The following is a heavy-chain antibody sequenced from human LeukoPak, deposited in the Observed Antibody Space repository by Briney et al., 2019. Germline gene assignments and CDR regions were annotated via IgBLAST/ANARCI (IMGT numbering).Heavy chain of an antibody. CDR1: GFTFGDYS. V-gene: IGHV3-48*01. Sequence: GGSLRLSCAGSGFTFGDYSMNWVRQAPGKGLEWVSYISGTTGTIFYADSVKGRFTISRDNARNSLYLQMRGLRVEDTAVYYCARDPYARMRHYPLDYWGQGTLVIVPS. CDR2: ISGTTGTI. D-gene: IGHD2-2*01. J-gene: IGHJ4*02. CDR3: ARDPYARMRHYPLDY.